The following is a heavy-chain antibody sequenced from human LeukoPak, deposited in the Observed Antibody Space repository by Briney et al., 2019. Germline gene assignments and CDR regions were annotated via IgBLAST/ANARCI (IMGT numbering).Heavy chain of an antibody. CDR2: INPNSGGT. V-gene: IGHV1-2*02. CDR1: GYTFTGYY. D-gene: IGHD4-17*01. CDR3: ARDGPGLVMTTVTNV. Sequence: GASVKVSCKTSGYTFTGYYMHWVRQAPGQGLEWMGWINPNSGGTNYAQKFQGRVTMTRDTSISTAYMELSRLRSDDTAVYYCARDGPGLVMTTVTNVWGQGTTVTVSS. J-gene: IGHJ6*02.